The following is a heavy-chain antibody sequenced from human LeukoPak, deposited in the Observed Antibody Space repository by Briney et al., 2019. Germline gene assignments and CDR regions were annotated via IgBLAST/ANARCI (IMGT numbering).Heavy chain of an antibody. D-gene: IGHD3-9*01. V-gene: IGHV3-30-3*01. CDR2: ISYDGSNK. J-gene: IGHJ5*02. CDR1: GFTFSSCA. CDR3: ARDYDILTGYPS. Sequence: GGSLRLSCAASGFTFSSCAMHWVRQAPGKGLEWVAVISYDGSNKYYADSVKGRFTISRDNSKNTLYLQMNSLRAEDTAVYYCARDYDILTGYPSWGQGTLVTVSS.